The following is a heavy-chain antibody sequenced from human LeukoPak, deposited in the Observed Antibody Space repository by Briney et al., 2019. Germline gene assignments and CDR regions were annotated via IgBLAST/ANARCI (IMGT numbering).Heavy chain of an antibody. J-gene: IGHJ4*02. CDR2: ISANGGT. CDR3: ATFGDGTLKFDS. D-gene: IGHD3-10*01. V-gene: IGHV4-61*02. CDR1: GGPMTSNTYY. Sequence: PSETLSLTCTVSGGPMTSNTYYWGWIRQPAGKGLEWVGRISANGGTNYDASFKNRVTISIDTSKNQFSLKLASVTAADTAVYYFATFGDGTLKFDSWGQGILVTVSS.